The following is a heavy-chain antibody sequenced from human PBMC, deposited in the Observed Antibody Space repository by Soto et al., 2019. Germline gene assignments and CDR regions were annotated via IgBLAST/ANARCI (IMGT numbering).Heavy chain of an antibody. D-gene: IGHD3-10*01. CDR1: GFTFSSYA. J-gene: IGHJ6*02. Sequence: GGSLRLSCAASGFTFSSYAMSWVRQAPGKGLEWVSAISGSGGSTYYADPVKGRFTTSRDNSKNTLYLQMNSLRAEDTAVYYCAKVMPHYYCSGSPYYYYYGMDVWGQGTTVTVSS. CDR2: ISGSGGST. CDR3: AKVMPHYYCSGSPYYYYYGMDV. V-gene: IGHV3-23*01.